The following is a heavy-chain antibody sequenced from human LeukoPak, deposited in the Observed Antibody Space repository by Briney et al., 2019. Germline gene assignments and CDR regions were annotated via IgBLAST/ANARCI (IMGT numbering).Heavy chain of an antibody. V-gene: IGHV1-69*05. CDR3: ASSPDLNWVWYFDL. J-gene: IGHJ2*01. D-gene: IGHD1-1*01. Sequence: SVKVSCKASGGTFSSYAISWVRQAPGQGLEWMGGIIPIFGTANYAQKFQGRVTITTDESTSTAYMELSSLRSEDTAVYYCASSPDLNWVWYFDLWGRGTLVTVSS. CDR2: IIPIFGTA. CDR1: GGTFSSYA.